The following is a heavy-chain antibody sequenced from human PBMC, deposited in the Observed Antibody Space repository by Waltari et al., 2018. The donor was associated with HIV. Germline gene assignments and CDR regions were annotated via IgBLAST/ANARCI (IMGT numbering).Heavy chain of an antibody. CDR3: ARGGVDTAMFVDS. CDR2: IDNQGRT. J-gene: IGHJ4*02. Sequence: QVQLQQWGAGLLKPSETLSLNCAVYGGTFSGYHWTWIRQADGKGLEWIGEIDNQGRTNYKSTLNGRATISTDRSKNQVSLRLTSLTAADTGVYYCARGGVDTAMFVDSWGQGTLVTVSS. CDR1: GGTFSGYH. D-gene: IGHD3-10*02. V-gene: IGHV4-34*02.